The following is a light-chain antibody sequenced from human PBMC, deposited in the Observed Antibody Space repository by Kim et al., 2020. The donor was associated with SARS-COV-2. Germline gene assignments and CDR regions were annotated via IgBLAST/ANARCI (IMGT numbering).Light chain of an antibody. CDR1: RLRRYY. Sequence: ALGQTVRITCQGDRLRRYYASWYQQKPGQGPVLVIYGKNNRPSGIPDRFSGSSSGNTDSLTITGAQAEDEADYYCNSRDSSGNHLVFGGGTQLTVL. J-gene: IGLJ2*01. CDR2: GKN. CDR3: NSRDSSGNHLV. V-gene: IGLV3-19*01.